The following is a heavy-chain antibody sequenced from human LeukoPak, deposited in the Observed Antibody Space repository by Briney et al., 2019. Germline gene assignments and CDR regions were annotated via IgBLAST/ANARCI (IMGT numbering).Heavy chain of an antibody. CDR2: IIPIFGTA. V-gene: IGHV1-69*01. CDR3: AREMTTLTTPLGY. CDR1: GATFSSYA. Sequence: SVKVSCKASGATFSSYAISWVRQAPGQGLEWMGGIIPIFGTANYAQKFQGRVTITADESTSTAYMELSSLRSEDTAVYYCAREMTTLTTPLGYWGQGTLVTVSS. J-gene: IGHJ4*02. D-gene: IGHD4-17*01.